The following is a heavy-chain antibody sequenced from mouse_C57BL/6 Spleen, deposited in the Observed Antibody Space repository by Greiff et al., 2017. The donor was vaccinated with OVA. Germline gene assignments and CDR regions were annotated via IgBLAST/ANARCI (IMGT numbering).Heavy chain of an antibody. CDR3: AREETAQTLFAY. CDR1: GYTFTSYW. V-gene: IGHV1-55*01. J-gene: IGHJ3*01. Sequence: QVQLQQPGAELVKPGASVKMSCKASGYTFTSYWITWVKQRPGQGLEWIGDIYPGSGSTNYNEKFKSKATLTVATSSSTAYMQLSSLTSEDSAVYYCAREETAQTLFAYWGQGTLVTVSA. D-gene: IGHD3-2*02. CDR2: IYPGSGST.